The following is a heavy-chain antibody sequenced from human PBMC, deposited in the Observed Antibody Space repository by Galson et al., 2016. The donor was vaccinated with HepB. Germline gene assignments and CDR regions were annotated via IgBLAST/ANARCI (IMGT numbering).Heavy chain of an antibody. V-gene: IGHV4-34*01. J-gene: IGHJ5*02. CDR2: IHHTGDT. Sequence: ETLSLTCSVYGGSLSNNFWSWLRQPPGKGLEWIGEIHHTGDTNHNSSLKSRVTMSVDTSKNQFSLKLNSVTAADTAVYYCARGKRPRHGLITKWFDPWGQGTPVTVSA. D-gene: IGHD6-19*01. CDR3: ARGKRPRHGLITKWFDP. CDR1: GGSLSNNF.